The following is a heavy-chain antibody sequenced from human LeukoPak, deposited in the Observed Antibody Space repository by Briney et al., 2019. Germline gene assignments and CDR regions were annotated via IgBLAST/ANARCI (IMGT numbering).Heavy chain of an antibody. V-gene: IGHV3-53*01. J-gene: IGHJ4*02. CDR1: GFTVSSNY. D-gene: IGHD2-2*01. CDR3: ARSQGYQLPFDY. Sequence: QPGGSLRLSCAASGFTVSSNYMSWVRQAPGKGLEWVSVIYSGGSTYYADSVKGRFTISRDNSKNTLYLQMNSLRAEDTAVYYCARSQGYQLPFDYRGQGTLVTVSS. CDR2: IYSGGST.